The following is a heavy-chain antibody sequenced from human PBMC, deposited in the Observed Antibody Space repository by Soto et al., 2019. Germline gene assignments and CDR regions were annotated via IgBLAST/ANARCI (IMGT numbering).Heavy chain of an antibody. V-gene: IGHV4-30-2*01. D-gene: IGHD1-26*01. CDR2: IYHSGST. CDR1: GGSISSGGYS. Sequence: SETLSLTCAVSGGSISSGGYSWSWIRQPPGKGLEWIGYIYHSGSTYYNPSLKSRVTISVDRSKNQFSLKLSSVTAADTAMYYCNKYSGSLSIPAALGPGTLVTVSS. J-gene: IGHJ5*02. CDR3: NKYSGSLSIPAA.